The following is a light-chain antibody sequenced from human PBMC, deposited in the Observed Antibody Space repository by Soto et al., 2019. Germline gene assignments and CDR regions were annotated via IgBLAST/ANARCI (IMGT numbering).Light chain of an antibody. CDR3: AAWDDSLNGRV. CDR1: SSNIGSNT. V-gene: IGLV1-44*01. J-gene: IGLJ1*01. Sequence: QSVLTQPHSASGTPGQRVTISCSGSSSNIGSNTVHWYQQLPGTAPKLLIYSNNQRPSGVPDRFSGSKSGTSASLAISGLQSEDEADYYCAAWDDSLNGRVFGTGTKLTVL. CDR2: SNN.